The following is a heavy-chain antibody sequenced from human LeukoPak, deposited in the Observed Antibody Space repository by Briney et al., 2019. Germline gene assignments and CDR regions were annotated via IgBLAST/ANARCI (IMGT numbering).Heavy chain of an antibody. Sequence: GGSLRLSCAASGFTFSNAWMSWVRQAPGKGLEWVGRIKSKTDGGTTDYAAPVKGRFTISRDDSKNTLYLQMNSLKTEDTAAYYCTTERDYYDSSGYYQVPFDIWGQGTMVTVSS. V-gene: IGHV3-15*01. CDR3: TTERDYYDSSGYYQVPFDI. CDR2: IKSKTDGGTT. J-gene: IGHJ3*02. CDR1: GFTFSNAW. D-gene: IGHD3-22*01.